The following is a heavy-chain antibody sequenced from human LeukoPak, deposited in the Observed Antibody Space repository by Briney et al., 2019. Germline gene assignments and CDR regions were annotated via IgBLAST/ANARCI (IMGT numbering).Heavy chain of an antibody. D-gene: IGHD2-15*01. CDR2: IYYSGST. CDR3: ARHAGYCSGGSCYPANWFDP. V-gene: IGHV4-39*01. J-gene: IGHJ5*02. CDR1: GYSISSSSYY. Sequence: PSETLSLTCAVSGYSISSSSYYWGWIRQPPGKGLEWIGRIYYSGSTYYNPSLKSRVTISVDTSKNQFSLKLSSVTAADTAVYYCARHAGYCSGGSCYPANWFDPWGQGTLVTVSS.